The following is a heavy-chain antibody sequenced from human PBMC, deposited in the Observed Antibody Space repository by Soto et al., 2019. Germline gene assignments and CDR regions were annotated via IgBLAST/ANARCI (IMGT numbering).Heavy chain of an antibody. CDR2: ISYDGGLQ. CDR3: LPDRGNGPASLLYS. J-gene: IGHJ4*02. CDR1: GFTFSSYG. V-gene: IGHV3-30*03. D-gene: IGHD3-10*01. Sequence: QAQLVESGGGVVQPGRSLRLSCAASGFTFSSYGMHWVRQAPGTGLEWVAVISYDGGLQHYADSVKGRFTISRDNSKNVVLLQMNSLRAEDTVVYHCLPDRGNGPASLLYSWGQGTLASVSS.